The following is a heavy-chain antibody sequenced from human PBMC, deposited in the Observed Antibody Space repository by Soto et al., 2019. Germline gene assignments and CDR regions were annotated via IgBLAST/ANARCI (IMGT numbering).Heavy chain of an antibody. D-gene: IGHD2-21*01. CDR2: ISPKSTYR. CDR1: GFPFSDYY. J-gene: IGHJ4*02. Sequence: PGGSLRLSCGTSGFPFSDYYMSWIRQAPGKGLEWLSHISPKSTYRNYADSVKGRFTISRDNTKSSLFLQMNSLGVEDTAVYYCARGGGGGLFEHWGQGVLVTVSS. CDR3: ARGGGGGLFEH. V-gene: IGHV3-11*06.